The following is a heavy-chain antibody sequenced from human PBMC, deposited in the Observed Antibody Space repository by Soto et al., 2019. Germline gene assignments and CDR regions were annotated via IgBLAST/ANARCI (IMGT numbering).Heavy chain of an antibody. CDR2: ISGSGGST. V-gene: IGHV3-23*01. Sequence: EVQLLESGGGLVQPGGSLRLSCAASGFSFSSYAMNWVRQAPGKGLEWVSVISGSGGSTYYADSVKGRFTISSDNSKNTLYLQMISLRAEDTAVYYCASRSSGWYFDYWGQGTLVTVSS. CDR3: ASRSSGWYFDY. J-gene: IGHJ4*02. CDR1: GFSFSSYA. D-gene: IGHD6-19*01.